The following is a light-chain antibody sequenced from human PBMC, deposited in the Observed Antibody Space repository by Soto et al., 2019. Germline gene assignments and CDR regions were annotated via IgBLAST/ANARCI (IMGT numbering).Light chain of an antibody. CDR2: SNN. V-gene: IGLV1-44*01. Sequence: QSVLTRPPSASGTPGQRVTISCSGSSSNIGDNPVSWYQQLPGTAPKLLIYSNNQRPSGVPGRFSGSKSGTSASLAISGLQSEDEADYYCAAWDDSLDGWVFGGGTKLTVL. CDR3: AAWDDSLDGWV. CDR1: SSNIGDNP. J-gene: IGLJ3*02.